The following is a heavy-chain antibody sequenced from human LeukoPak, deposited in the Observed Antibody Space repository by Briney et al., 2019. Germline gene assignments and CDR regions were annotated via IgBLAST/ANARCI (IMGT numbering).Heavy chain of an antibody. CDR2: IYPGDSDT. V-gene: IGHV5-51*01. J-gene: IGHJ4*02. CDR3: ARSYCSSTSCSQFDY. D-gene: IGHD2-2*01. CDR1: GYSFTTYW. Sequence: GESLKISCKGSGYSFTTYWIGWVRPMPGKGLEWMGVIYPGDSDTRYSPSFQGQVTISVDKSISTAYLQWSSLKASDTAMYYCARSYCSSTSCSQFDYWGQGTLVTVSS.